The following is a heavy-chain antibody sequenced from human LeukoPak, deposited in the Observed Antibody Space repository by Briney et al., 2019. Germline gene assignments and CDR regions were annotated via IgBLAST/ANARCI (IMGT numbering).Heavy chain of an antibody. D-gene: IGHD3-22*01. J-gene: IGHJ4*02. CDR2: INWNGGST. CDR3: ARRFPDYYDSSGIDY. V-gene: IGHV3-20*04. Sequence: GGSLRLSCAASGFTLDDYVMSWVRQAPGKGLEWVSGINWNGGSTGYADSVKGRFTISRDNAKNSLYLQMNSLRAEDTALYYCARRFPDYYDSSGIDYWGQGTLVTVS. CDR1: GFTLDDYV.